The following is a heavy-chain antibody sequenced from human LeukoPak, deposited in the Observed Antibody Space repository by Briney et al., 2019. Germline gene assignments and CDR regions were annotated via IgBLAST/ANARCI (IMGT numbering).Heavy chain of an antibody. D-gene: IGHD2-8*01. CDR2: ISSSSSTI. CDR1: GFRFRSYS. V-gene: IGHV3-48*01. Sequence: GGSLPLSCVASGFRFRSYSLHWLGPAPGKGLAGVSYISSSSSTIYYADSVKGRFTISRENAKNSLYLQMNSLRVEDTAVYYCARDLGVYSRYYFDYWGQGTLVTVSS. J-gene: IGHJ4*02. CDR3: ARDLGVYSRYYFDY.